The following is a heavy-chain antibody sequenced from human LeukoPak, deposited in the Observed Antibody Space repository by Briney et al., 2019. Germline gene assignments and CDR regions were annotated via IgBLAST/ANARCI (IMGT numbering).Heavy chain of an antibody. J-gene: IGHJ1*01. Sequence: PGGSLRLSCAASGFTFSTFSMNRVRQAPGKGLEWVSAISGSGGSTYYADSVKGRFTISRDNSKNTLYLQMNSLRAEDTAVYYCAKDWEVAGTLGYFQHWGQGTLVTVSS. CDR2: ISGSGGST. CDR3: AKDWEVAGTLGYFQH. D-gene: IGHD6-19*01. CDR1: GFTFSTFS. V-gene: IGHV3-23*01.